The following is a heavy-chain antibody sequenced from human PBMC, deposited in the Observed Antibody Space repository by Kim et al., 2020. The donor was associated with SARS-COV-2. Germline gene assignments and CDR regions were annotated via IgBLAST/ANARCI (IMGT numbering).Heavy chain of an antibody. Sequence: ASVKVSCKASGYTFIGDYMHWVRQAPGQGLEWMGWINPNRGGTNYAQQFQGRVTMTRDTSISTAYMELSGLRSDDTAVYYCASGKDSGRDVCPFDYWGQGTLVTVSS. J-gene: IGHJ4*02. CDR3: ASGKDSGRDVCPFDY. CDR1: GYTFIGDY. D-gene: IGHD2-8*01. CDR2: INPNRGGT. V-gene: IGHV1-2*02.